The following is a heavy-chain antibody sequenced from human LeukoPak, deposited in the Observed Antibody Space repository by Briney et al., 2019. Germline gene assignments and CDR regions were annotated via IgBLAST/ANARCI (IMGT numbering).Heavy chain of an antibody. CDR2: IYYSGST. J-gene: IGHJ6*03. CDR3: ARVPPTYGSGMAYYYYYYMDV. CDR1: GGSISSSSYY. Sequence: PSETLSLTCTVSGGSISSSSYYWGWIRQPPGKGLEWIGSIYYSGSTYYNPSLKSRVTISVDTSKNQFSLKLSSVTAADTAVYYCARVPPTYGSGMAYYYYYYMDVWGKGTTVTVTS. D-gene: IGHD3-10*01. V-gene: IGHV4-39*07.